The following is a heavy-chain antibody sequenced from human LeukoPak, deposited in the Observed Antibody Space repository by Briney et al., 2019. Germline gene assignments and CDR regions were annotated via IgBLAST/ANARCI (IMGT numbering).Heavy chain of an antibody. CDR2: ISSSGRYT. CDR3: ATAHDDSGFDY. D-gene: IGHD3-22*01. J-gene: IGHJ4*02. V-gene: IGHV3-23*01. CDR1: GFTFSNYG. Sequence: GGSLRLSCAVSGFTFSNYGMSWVRQAPGKGLEWVSAISSSGRYTSYADSVKGRFTISRDNSKNTLYLQMNSLRAEDTAVYYCATAHDDSGFDYWGQGTLVTVSS.